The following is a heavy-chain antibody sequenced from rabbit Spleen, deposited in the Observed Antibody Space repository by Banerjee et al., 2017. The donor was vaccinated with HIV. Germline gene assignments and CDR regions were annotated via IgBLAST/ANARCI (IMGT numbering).Heavy chain of an antibody. Sequence: EQLKESGGGLVQPGGSLKLSCKGSGFDFSSYYMSWVRQAPGKGLEWIACIYGGSSGTTYYASWAKGRFTISKTSSTTVTLQMTSLTAADTATYFCAREVEIYGGYAGSGYPNYGMDLWGQGTLVTVS. J-gene: IGHJ6*01. CDR3: AREVEIYGGYAGSGYPNYGMDL. CDR1: GFDFSSYYM. V-gene: IGHV1S45*01. D-gene: IGHD4-2*01. CDR2: IYGGSSGTT.